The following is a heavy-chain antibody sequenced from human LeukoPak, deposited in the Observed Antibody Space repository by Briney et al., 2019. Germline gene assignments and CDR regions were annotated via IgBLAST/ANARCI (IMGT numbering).Heavy chain of an antibody. D-gene: IGHD2-2*01. V-gene: IGHV4-34*01. CDR3: ARQVRYFDY. CDR2: INHSGST. J-gene: IGHJ4*02. Sequence: SETLSLTCAVYGGSFSGYYWSWIRQPPGKGLEWIGEINHSGSTDYNPSLKSRVTISVDTSKNQFSLKLSSVTAADTAVYYCARQVRYFDYWAREPWSPSPQ. CDR1: GGSFSGYY.